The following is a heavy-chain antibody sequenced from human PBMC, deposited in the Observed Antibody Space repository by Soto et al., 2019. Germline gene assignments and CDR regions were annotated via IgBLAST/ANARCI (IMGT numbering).Heavy chain of an antibody. J-gene: IGHJ4*02. D-gene: IGHD6-19*01. CDR2: ISSYGADT. V-gene: IGHV3-64D*06. CDR1: GFAFTSYA. CDR3: VKEGYMRSDWYGQFDY. Sequence: WGSLRLSCSASGFAFTSYAIHWFRHSPFKGLEFVSAISSYGADTYYADSVKGRFAISRDNSKNTLYLQMSSLRAEDTALYYCVKEGYMRSDWYGQFDYWGQGALVTVSS.